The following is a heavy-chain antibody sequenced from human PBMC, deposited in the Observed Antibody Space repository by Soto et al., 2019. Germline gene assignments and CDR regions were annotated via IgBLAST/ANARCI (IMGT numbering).Heavy chain of an antibody. CDR2: IGAGADT. V-gene: IGHV3-13*04. CDR3: AREILDADNPRWYFDS. Sequence: GGSLRLSCETSGFTFSRYDFHWVRQASGQGLEWVSGIGAGADTYYSDSVKGRFTFSRDNARHTLYLHMNSLRAEDTALYYCAREILDADNPRWYFDSWGQGTLVTVSS. CDR1: GFTFSRYD. J-gene: IGHJ4*02. D-gene: IGHD3-9*01.